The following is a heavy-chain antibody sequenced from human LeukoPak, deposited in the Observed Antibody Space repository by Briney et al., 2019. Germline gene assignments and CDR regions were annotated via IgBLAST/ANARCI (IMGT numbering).Heavy chain of an antibody. D-gene: IGHD6-13*01. CDR1: GGSISSYY. V-gene: IGHV4-59*01. CDR2: IYYSGTT. J-gene: IGHJ4*02. Sequence: SETLSLTCTVSGGSISSYYWSWIRQPPGKGLEWIGYIYYSGTTNYNPSLKSRVSISVDTSKNQFSLKLSSVTAADTAVYYCARGVYIPAAQYGYWGQGTLVSVSS. CDR3: ARGVYIPAAQYGY.